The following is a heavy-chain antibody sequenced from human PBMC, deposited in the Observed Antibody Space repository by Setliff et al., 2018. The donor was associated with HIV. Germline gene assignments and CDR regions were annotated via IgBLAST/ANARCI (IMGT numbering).Heavy chain of an antibody. D-gene: IGHD3-3*01. J-gene: IGHJ3*01. CDR1: GFTFSSYE. Sequence: PGGSLRLSCAASGFTFSSYEMNWVRQAPGKGLEWVSYISSSGSTIYYADSVKGRFTISRDNAKNSLFLQMNSLRAEDTAVYYCARDPGGIFDAFDVWGQGTMVTVSS. CDR2: ISSSGSTI. V-gene: IGHV3-48*03. CDR3: ARDPGGIFDAFDV.